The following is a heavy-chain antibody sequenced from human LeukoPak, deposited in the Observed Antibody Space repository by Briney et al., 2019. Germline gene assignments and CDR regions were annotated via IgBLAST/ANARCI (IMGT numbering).Heavy chain of an antibody. Sequence: GGSLRLSCAASGFTFSSYSMGWVRQAPGKGLECVSYISSGSNSIDYADSVKGRFTISRDDAKNSLFLQMNSLRAEDTAVYYCARGIMGSSTFDYWGQGVLVTVPS. V-gene: IGHV3-48*04. CDR1: GFTFSSYS. D-gene: IGHD6-6*01. CDR2: ISSGSNSI. J-gene: IGHJ4*02. CDR3: ARGIMGSSTFDY.